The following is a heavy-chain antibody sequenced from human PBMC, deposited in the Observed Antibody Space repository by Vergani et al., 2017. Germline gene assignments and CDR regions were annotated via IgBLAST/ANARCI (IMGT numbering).Heavy chain of an antibody. CDR2: IYYSGST. J-gene: IGHJ5*02. Sequence: QVQLQESGPGLVKPSETLSLTCTVSGGSISSYYWSWIRQPPGKGLEWIGYIYYSGSTNYNPSLKSRVTISVDTSKNQFSLKLSSVTAADTAVYYCAREVSSYYDMLTGYDNXFDPWGQGTLVTVSS. D-gene: IGHD3-9*01. CDR1: GGSISSYY. V-gene: IGHV4-59*01. CDR3: AREVSSYYDMLTGYDNXFDP.